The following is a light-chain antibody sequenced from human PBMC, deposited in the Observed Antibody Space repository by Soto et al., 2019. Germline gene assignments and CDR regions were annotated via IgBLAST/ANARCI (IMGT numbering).Light chain of an antibody. CDR3: SSYTSSSTPLWV. V-gene: IGLV2-14*01. Sequence: QSALAQPASVSGSPGQSITISCTGTSSDVGGYNYVSWYQQHPGKAPELMIYEVSNRPSGVSNRFSGSKSGNTASLTISGLQAEDEADYYCSSYTSSSTPLWVFGTGTKVTVL. CDR1: SSDVGGYNY. CDR2: EVS. J-gene: IGLJ1*01.